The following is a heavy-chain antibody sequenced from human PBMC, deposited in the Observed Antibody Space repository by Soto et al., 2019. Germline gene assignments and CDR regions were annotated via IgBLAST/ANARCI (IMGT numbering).Heavy chain of an antibody. CDR1: VACISSYW. J-gene: IGHJ4*02. CDR2: IYYSGST. CDR3: ARVSSDWSNYFDY. Sequence: SATRSLTGTVCVACISSYWLSLIRQPPGKGLEWIGYIYYSGSTSYNPSLKSRVTISVDTSKNQFSLKLSSVTAADTAVYYCARVSSDWSNYFDYWGQGTPVTVS. V-gene: IGHV4-59*01. D-gene: IGHD6-13*01.